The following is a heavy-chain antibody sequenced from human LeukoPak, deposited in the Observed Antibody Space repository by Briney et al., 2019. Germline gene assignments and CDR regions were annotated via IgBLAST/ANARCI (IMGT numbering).Heavy chain of an antibody. D-gene: IGHD6-13*01. CDR2: IYYSGST. V-gene: IGHV4-59*01. CDR1: GGSISSYY. CDR3: ARDKWVAAAGPQTDSPYYYGMDV. Sequence: PSETLSLTCTVSGGSISSYYWSWIRQPPGKGLEWIGYIYYSGSTNYNPSLKSRVTISVDTSKNQFSLKLSSVTAADTAVYYCARDKWVAAAGPQTDSPYYYGMDVWGQGTTVTVSS. J-gene: IGHJ6*02.